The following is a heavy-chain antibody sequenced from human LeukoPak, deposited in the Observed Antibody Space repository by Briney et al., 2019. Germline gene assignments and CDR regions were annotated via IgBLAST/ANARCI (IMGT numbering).Heavy chain of an antibody. D-gene: IGHD3-16*01. CDR1: GGSISSSSYY. J-gene: IGHJ6*02. CDR2: IYYSGST. CDR3: ARGLDGMDV. Sequence: PSETLSLTCTVSGGSISSSSYYWGWIRQPPGKGLEWIGSIYYSGSTYYNPSLKSRVTISVDTSKNQFSLKLSSVTAADTAVYYCARGLDGMDVWGQGTTVTVSS. V-gene: IGHV4-39*07.